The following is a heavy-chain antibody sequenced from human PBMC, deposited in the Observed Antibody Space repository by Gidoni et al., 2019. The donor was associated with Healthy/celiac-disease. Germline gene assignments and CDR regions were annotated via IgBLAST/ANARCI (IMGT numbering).Heavy chain of an antibody. CDR2: IYYSGST. V-gene: IGHV4-39*01. J-gene: IGHJ5*02. CDR3: ARHVPYYDFWSGYYSFDRNWFDP. CDR1: GGSISSSSSY. D-gene: IGHD3-3*01. Sequence: QLQLQESGPGLVNPSETLSLTCTVSGGSISSSSSYWGWIRQPPGKGLEWIGSIYYSGSTYYNPSLKSRVTISVDTSKNQFSLKLSSVTAADTAVYYCARHVPYYDFWSGYYSFDRNWFDPWGQGTLVTVSS.